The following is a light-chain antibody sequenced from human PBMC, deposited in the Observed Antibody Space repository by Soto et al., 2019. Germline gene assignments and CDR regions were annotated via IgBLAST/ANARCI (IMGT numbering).Light chain of an antibody. CDR2: DAS. Sequence: VVMTQCPATLSVSPGGRATXSCRASQSLTNNIARYQQRPGQAPSLLIYDASNRDTGIPARFSGSGYGTDFNITTSSLEPEDFAVYVCQQRSNWQTFGQGTKVDIK. CDR1: QSLTNN. CDR3: QQRSNWQT. V-gene: IGKV3D-11*02. J-gene: IGKJ1*01.